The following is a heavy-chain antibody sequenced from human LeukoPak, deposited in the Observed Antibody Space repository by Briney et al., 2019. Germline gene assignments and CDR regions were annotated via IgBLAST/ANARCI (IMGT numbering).Heavy chain of an antibody. D-gene: IGHD2-15*01. CDR1: GGTFSSYA. V-gene: IGHV1-69*04. CDR2: IIPILGIA. CDR3: ARDSGYCSGGSCYPNWFDP. Sequence: SVKVSCKASGGTFSSYAISWVRQAPGQGLEWMGRIIPILGIANYAQKFQGRVTITADKSTSTAYMELSSLRSEDTAVYYCARDSGYCSGGSCYPNWFDPWGQGTLVTVSS. J-gene: IGHJ5*02.